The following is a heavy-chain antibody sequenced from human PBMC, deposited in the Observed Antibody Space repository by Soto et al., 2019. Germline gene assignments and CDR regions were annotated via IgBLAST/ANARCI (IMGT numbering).Heavy chain of an antibody. D-gene: IGHD2-15*01. CDR2: ISYAGRNQ. CDR3: AKDRCGGGSCYGVRLIPYYCMDG. Sequence: QVQVVESGGGVVRPGRSLTLSCAASGFTFSSYGMHWARQAPGQELEWVAVISYAGRNQYYADSVKGRFTISRDNSKNTMYLQMNGLRAEDTGVYYCAKDRCGGGSCYGVRLIPYYCMDGCGQGTTVTVS. CDR1: GFTFSSYG. J-gene: IGHJ6*02. V-gene: IGHV3-30*18.